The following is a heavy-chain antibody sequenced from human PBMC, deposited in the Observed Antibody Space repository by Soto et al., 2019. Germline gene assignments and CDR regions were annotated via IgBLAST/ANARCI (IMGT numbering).Heavy chain of an antibody. V-gene: IGHV4-30-4*01. D-gene: IGHD3-22*01. CDR1: GGSISSGDYY. CDR3: ARVRGLPSYYYDSSGNYFDY. CDR2: IYYSGST. Sequence: SETLSLTCTVSGGSISSGDYYWSWIRQPPGKGLEWIGYIYYSGSTYYNPSLKSRVTISVDTSKNQFSLKLSSVTAADTAVYYCARVRGLPSYYYDSSGNYFDYWGQGTLVTVSS. J-gene: IGHJ4*02.